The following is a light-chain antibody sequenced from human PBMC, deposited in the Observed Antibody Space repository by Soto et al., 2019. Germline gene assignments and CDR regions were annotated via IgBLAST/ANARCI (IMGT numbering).Light chain of an antibody. V-gene: IGLV2-14*01. CDR3: SSYTSSSTYV. CDR1: SSDVGGYNY. Sequence: LAQPASLSGSPGQSITISCTGTSSDVGGYNYVSWSQQHPGKAPQLMIYEVSNRPSGVSNRFSGSKSGNTASLTISGLQAEDEADYYCSSYTSSSTYVFGTGTKVTVL. CDR2: EVS. J-gene: IGLJ1*01.